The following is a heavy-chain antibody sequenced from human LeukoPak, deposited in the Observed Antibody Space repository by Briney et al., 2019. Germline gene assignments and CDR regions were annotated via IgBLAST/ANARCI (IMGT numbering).Heavy chain of an antibody. J-gene: IGHJ4*02. Sequence: PGGSLRLSCAASGFTFSSYGMLWVRQAPGKGLQWVAVISYDGSNKYYADAVKGRFTISRDNSKNTLSLQMNSLRVEDTAVYYCAKIAPVDDSSALGDYWGQGTLVAVSS. V-gene: IGHV3-30*18. D-gene: IGHD3-22*01. CDR2: ISYDGSNK. CDR3: AKIAPVDDSSALGDY. CDR1: GFTFSSYG.